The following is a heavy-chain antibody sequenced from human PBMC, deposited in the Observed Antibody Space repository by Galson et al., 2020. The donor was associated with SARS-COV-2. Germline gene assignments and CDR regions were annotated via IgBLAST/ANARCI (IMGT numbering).Heavy chain of an antibody. CDR2: ISYDGSNK. CDR3: ARDTAGHGMDV. J-gene: IGHJ6*02. Sequence: TGGSLRLSCAASGFTFSSYAMHWVRQAPGKGLEWVAVISYDGSNKYYADSVKGRFTISRDNSKNTLYLQMNSLRAEDTAVYYCARDTAGHGMDVWGQGTTVTVSS. D-gene: IGHD5-18*01. V-gene: IGHV3-30-3*01. CDR1: GFTFSSYA.